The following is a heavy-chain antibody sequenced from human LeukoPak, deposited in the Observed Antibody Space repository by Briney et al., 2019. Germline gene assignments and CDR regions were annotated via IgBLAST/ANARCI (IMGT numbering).Heavy chain of an antibody. CDR1: GGSFSGYY. J-gene: IGHJ4*02. CDR2: INHSRST. CDR3: ARQPSDYGAGHFDY. V-gene: IGHV4-34*01. Sequence: PSETLSLTCAVYGGSFSGYYWSWIRQPPGKGLEWIGEINHSRSTNYNPSLKSRVTISLDMSKNQFSLKLNSVTAADTAVYYCARQPSDYGAGHFDYWGQGTLVTVSS. D-gene: IGHD4-17*01.